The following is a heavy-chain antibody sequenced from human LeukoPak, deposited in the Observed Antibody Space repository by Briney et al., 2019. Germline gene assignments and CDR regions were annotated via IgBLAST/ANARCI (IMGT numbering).Heavy chain of an antibody. CDR1: GFTFSSYA. D-gene: IGHD4-11*01. Sequence: GASLRLSCVTSGFTFSSYAMSWVRQAPGKGLEWVSVISGSDGRTYYVDSVKGRFTISRDNSKNTLYLQMNSLREEDTAIYYCAKGMTTGYWGQGTLVTVSS. J-gene: IGHJ4*02. V-gene: IGHV3-23*01. CDR2: ISGSDGRT. CDR3: AKGMTTGY.